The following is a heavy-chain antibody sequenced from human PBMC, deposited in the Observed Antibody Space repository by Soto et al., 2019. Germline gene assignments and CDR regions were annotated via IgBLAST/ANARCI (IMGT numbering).Heavy chain of an antibody. CDR2: IYYSPST. CDR3: ARDRGRYGMDV. J-gene: IGHJ6*02. D-gene: IGHD3-10*01. CDR1: GGSISSYD. V-gene: IGHV4-59*01. Sequence: SETLSLTCTVSGGSISSYDWSWIRQPPGNRLEWIGYIYYSPSTNYTPSLKSRVTISVDTSKNQFSLKLSSVTAAVTAVYYCARDRGRYGMDVWGQGTTVTVSS.